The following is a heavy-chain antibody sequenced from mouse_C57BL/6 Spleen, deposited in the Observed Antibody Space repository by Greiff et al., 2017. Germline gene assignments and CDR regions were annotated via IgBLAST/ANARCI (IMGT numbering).Heavy chain of an antibody. Sequence: EVKLVESGGGLVKPGGSLKLSCAASGFTFSSYAMSWVRQTPEKRLEWVATISDGGSYTYYPDNVKGRFTISRDNAKNNLYLQMSHLKSEDTAMYYCARDDGYYVEYFDYWGQGTTLTVSS. D-gene: IGHD2-3*01. CDR2: ISDGGSYT. J-gene: IGHJ2*01. V-gene: IGHV5-4*01. CDR1: GFTFSSYA. CDR3: ARDDGYYVEYFDY.